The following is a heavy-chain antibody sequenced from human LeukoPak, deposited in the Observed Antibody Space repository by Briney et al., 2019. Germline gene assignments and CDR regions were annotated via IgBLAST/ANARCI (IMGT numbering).Heavy chain of an antibody. CDR3: ARGELRSFDY. D-gene: IGHD1-7*01. Sequence: PSETLSLTCTVSGGSISSTTAYWAWIRQPPGKGLEWIGSVFYSGNTYYNPSLKSRVTMSVDTSKNQFSLELSSVTAADTAVYYCARGELRSFDYWGQGTLVTVSS. CDR2: VFYSGNT. J-gene: IGHJ4*02. CDR1: GGSISSTTAY. V-gene: IGHV4-39*01.